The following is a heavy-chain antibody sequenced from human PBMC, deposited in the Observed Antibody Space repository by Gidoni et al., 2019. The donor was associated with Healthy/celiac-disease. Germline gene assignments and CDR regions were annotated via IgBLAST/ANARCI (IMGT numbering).Heavy chain of an antibody. V-gene: IGHV3-21*01. Sequence: EVQLVESGGGLVKPGGSLRLSCAASGFTFSSYSMNWVCQAPGKGLEWVSSISSSSSYIYYADSVKGRFTISRDNAKNSRYLQMNSLRAEDTAVYYCARAPDYDFWSGYWWFDPWGQGTLVTVSS. CDR3: ARAPDYDFWSGYWWFDP. CDR2: ISSSSSYI. CDR1: GFTFSSYS. J-gene: IGHJ5*02. D-gene: IGHD3-3*01.